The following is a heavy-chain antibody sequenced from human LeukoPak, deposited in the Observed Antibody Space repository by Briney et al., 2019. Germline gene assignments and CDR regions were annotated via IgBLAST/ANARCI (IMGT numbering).Heavy chain of an antibody. CDR2: IYSGGST. CDR1: GFTLSSNY. Sequence: GGSLRLSCAASGFTLSSNYMSWVRQAPGKGLEWVSVIYSGGSTYYADSVKGRFTISRDNSKNTLFLQMNSLRAEDTAVYYCARGAYSSSWYFDYWGQGTLVTVSS. J-gene: IGHJ4*02. D-gene: IGHD6-13*01. CDR3: ARGAYSSSWYFDY. V-gene: IGHV3-53*01.